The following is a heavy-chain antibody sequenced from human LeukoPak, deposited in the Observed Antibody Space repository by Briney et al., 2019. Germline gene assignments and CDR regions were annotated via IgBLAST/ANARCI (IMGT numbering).Heavy chain of an antibody. CDR2: IYYSGST. Sequence: SETLSLTCTVSGGSISSYYWSWIRQPPGKGLEWIGYIYYSGSTNYNPSLKSRVTISVDTSKNQFSLKLSSVTAADTAVYYCARAPPNRYGAIYYFDYWGQGTLVTVSS. J-gene: IGHJ4*02. D-gene: IGHD3-16*01. CDR3: ARAPPNRYGAIYYFDY. CDR1: GGSISSYY. V-gene: IGHV4-59*01.